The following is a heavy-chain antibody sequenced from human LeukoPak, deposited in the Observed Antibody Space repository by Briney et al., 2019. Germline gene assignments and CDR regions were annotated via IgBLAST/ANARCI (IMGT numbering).Heavy chain of an antibody. D-gene: IGHD2-2*01. CDR2: ISSSSKYI. CDR3: ARGLVPAAVEFDY. Sequence: GGSLRLSCADSGFTFRSYSMNWVRQAPGKGLEWVSSISSSSKYIYHADSVKGRFTISRDNAKNSLYLQVNSLRAEDTATYYCARGLVPAAVEFDYWGQGTLVTVSS. V-gene: IGHV3-21*01. CDR1: GFTFRSYS. J-gene: IGHJ4*02.